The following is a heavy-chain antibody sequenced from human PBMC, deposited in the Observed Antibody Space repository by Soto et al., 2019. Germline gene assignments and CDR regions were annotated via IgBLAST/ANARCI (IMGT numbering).Heavy chain of an antibody. Sequence: PSETLSLTCAVYGGSFSGYYWSWIRQPPGKGLEWIGEINHSGSTNYNPSLKSRVTISVDTSKNQFSLKLSSVTAADTAVYYCARCSPVAGTDYWGQGTLVTVSS. D-gene: IGHD6-19*01. V-gene: IGHV4-34*01. CDR2: INHSGST. J-gene: IGHJ4*02. CDR3: ARCSPVAGTDY. CDR1: GGSFSGYY.